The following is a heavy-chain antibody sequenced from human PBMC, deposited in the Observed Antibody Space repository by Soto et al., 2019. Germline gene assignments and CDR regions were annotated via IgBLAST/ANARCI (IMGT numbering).Heavy chain of an antibody. Sequence: QVQLVQSGAEVKKPGSSVKVSCKASGGTFSSYSINWVRQAPGQWLEWMGDIIPIFGTANYAQKFQGRVTITADESTSTAYMELSSLRSEDTAVYYCARDGGRHSGGIDYWGQGTLVTVSS. CDR2: IIPIFGTA. CDR3: ARDGGRHSGGIDY. CDR1: GGTFSSYS. D-gene: IGHD1-26*01. J-gene: IGHJ4*02. V-gene: IGHV1-69*01.